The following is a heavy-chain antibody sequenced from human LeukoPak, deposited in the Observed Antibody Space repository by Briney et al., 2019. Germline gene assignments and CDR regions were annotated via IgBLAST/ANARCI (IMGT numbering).Heavy chain of an antibody. J-gene: IGHJ4*02. D-gene: IGHD6-19*01. Sequence: SQILSLTCTVSGGSVSSGGYYWSWIRQHPGKGLEWIGYIYYSGSTYYNPPLKSRVTMSVDTSKNQFSLKLSSVTAADTAVYYCARDSSGWYYFDYWGQGTLVTVSS. CDR1: GGSVSSGGYY. CDR3: ARDSSGWYYFDY. CDR2: IYYSGST. V-gene: IGHV4-31*03.